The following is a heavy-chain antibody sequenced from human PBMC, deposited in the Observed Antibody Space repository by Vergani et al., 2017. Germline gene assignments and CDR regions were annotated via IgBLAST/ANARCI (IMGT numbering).Heavy chain of an antibody. Sequence: QVQLQQWGGGLLKPSETLSLTCVVNGRSFTSYHWTWIRQSPGEGLEWVGDIDHTGRPDYNPSLQSRLTMSVDKSRNQFSLTLNSVTATDTAIYFCARVNTETNGHLYYYYYMDVWGQGTAVTVS. CDR2: IDHTGRP. V-gene: IGHV4-34*01. CDR1: GRSFTSYH. J-gene: IGHJ6*03. D-gene: IGHD4-11*01. CDR3: ARVNTETNGHLYYYYYMDV.